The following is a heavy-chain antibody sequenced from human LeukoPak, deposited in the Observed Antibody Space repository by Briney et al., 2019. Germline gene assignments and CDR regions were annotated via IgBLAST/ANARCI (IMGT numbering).Heavy chain of an antibody. V-gene: IGHV3-23*01. CDR1: GFTFSSYA. CDR2: ISGSGGST. J-gene: IGHJ4*02. Sequence: GGSLRLSCAASGFTFSSYAMSWVRQAPGKGLEWVSAISGSGGSTYYADSVKGRFTISRDNSKNTLYLQMNSLRAEDTAVYYCARTSGSGYYSSFDYWGQGTLVTVSS. D-gene: IGHD3-22*01. CDR3: ARTSGSGYYSSFDY.